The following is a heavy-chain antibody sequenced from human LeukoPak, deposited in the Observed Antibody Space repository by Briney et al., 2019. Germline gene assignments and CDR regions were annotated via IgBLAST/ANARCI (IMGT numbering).Heavy chain of an antibody. J-gene: IGHJ4*02. Sequence: GESLKISCKGSGYSFTTHWIGWVRQMPGKGLEWMGIIYPDDSDTRYSPSFQGQVTISADKSISTAYLQWSSLKASDTAMYYCARIPAGYSSGWYYFDYWGQGTLVTVSS. CDR1: GYSFTTHW. CDR3: ARIPAGYSSGWYYFDY. D-gene: IGHD6-19*01. CDR2: IYPDDSDT. V-gene: IGHV5-51*01.